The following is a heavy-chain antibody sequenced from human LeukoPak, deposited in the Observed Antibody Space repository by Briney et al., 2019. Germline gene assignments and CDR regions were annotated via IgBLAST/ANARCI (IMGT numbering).Heavy chain of an antibody. CDR3: AKDLSVLRFANYMDV. D-gene: IGHD3-3*01. CDR1: GFTFSDYY. J-gene: IGHJ6*03. CDR2: ISFDGSDK. Sequence: GGSLRLSCAASGFTFSDYYMSWIRQAPGKGLEYMAVISFDGSDKYYADSVKGRFTISRDNSKNTLYLQMNTLRVEDTAIYYCAKDLSVLRFANYMDVWGKGTTVTVSS. V-gene: IGHV3-30*18.